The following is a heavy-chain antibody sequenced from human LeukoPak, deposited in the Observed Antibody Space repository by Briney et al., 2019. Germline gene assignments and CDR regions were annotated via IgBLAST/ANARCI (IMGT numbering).Heavy chain of an antibody. CDR2: INPNSGGT. CDR1: GYTFTGYY. D-gene: IGHD6-13*01. J-gene: IGHJ4*02. CDR3: ARAPFRDSSWYLGY. V-gene: IGHV1-2*02. Sequence: GASVKVSCKASGYTFTGYYMHWVRQAPGQGLEWVGWINPNSGGTNYAQKFQGRVTMTRDTSISTAYMELSRLRSDDTAVYYCARAPFRDSSWYLGYWGQGTLVTVSS.